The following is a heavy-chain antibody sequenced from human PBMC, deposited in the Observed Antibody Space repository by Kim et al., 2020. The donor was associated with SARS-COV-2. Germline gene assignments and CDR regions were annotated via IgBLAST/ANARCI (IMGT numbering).Heavy chain of an antibody. CDR1: GFRFGDYY. CDR2: ISHLGNDI. CDR3: ARGVHRYGYGCNY. Sequence: GGSLRLSCAASGFRFGDYYMNWIRQAPGKGPEWVSYISHLGNDIYYADSVKGRFTISRDIAKNTLYLQMDSLRAEDTAVYYCARGVHRYGYGCNYWGQGTLVTVSS. J-gene: IGHJ4*02. D-gene: IGHD3-16*01. V-gene: IGHV3-11*01.